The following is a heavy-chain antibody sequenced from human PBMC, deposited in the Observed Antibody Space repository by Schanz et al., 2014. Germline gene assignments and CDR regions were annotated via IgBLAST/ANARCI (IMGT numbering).Heavy chain of an antibody. Sequence: VQLVDSGGGLVQPGRSLRLSCAASGFTFSDYYMTWIRQAPGKGLEWVSDISDSGDSTHYADSVKGRFTISRDNAKNSLFLQMNSLSAEDTAVYYCAKVAPAATYLDSWGLGTLVTVSS. CDR2: ISDSGDST. V-gene: IGHV3-11*01. CDR1: GFTFSDYY. D-gene: IGHD2-2*01. J-gene: IGHJ4*02. CDR3: AKVAPAATYLDS.